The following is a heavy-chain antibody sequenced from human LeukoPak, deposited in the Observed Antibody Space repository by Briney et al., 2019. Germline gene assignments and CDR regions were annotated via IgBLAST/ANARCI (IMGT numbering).Heavy chain of an antibody. V-gene: IGHV3-23*01. Sequence: PGGSLRLSCAASGFPFNAYWMTWVRQAPGKGLEWVSAISGSGGSTYYADSVKGRFTISRDNSKNTLYLQMNSLRAEDTAVYYCAKDPPEAGSSDYWGQGTLVTVSS. CDR2: ISGSGGST. CDR3: AKDPPEAGSSDY. J-gene: IGHJ4*02. D-gene: IGHD6-19*01. CDR1: GFPFNAYW.